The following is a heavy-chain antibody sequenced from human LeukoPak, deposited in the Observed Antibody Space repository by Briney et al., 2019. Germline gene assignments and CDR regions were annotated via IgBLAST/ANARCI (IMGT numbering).Heavy chain of an antibody. Sequence: SETLSLTCTVSGGSISSYYWSWIRQPAGKGLEWIGRIYTSGSTNYNPSLKSRVTMSVDTSENQFSLKLSSVSAADTAVYYCARDRGYSYGYNWFDPWGQGTLVTVSS. CDR3: ARDRGYSYGYNWFDP. J-gene: IGHJ5*02. CDR1: GGSISSYY. V-gene: IGHV4-4*07. CDR2: IYTSGST. D-gene: IGHD5-18*01.